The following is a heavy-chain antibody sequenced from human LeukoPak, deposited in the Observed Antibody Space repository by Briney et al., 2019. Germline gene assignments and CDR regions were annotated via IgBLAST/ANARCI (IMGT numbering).Heavy chain of an antibody. D-gene: IGHD3-10*01. Sequence: GGSLRLSCAASRFTFSSYWMNWVRQAPGKGLEWVANIKQDGSEKHYVDSVQGRFTISRDNAKSSLYLQMNSLRAEDTAVYYCARGGGYWGPGTLVTVSS. CDR3: ARGGGY. CDR1: RFTFSSYW. J-gene: IGHJ4*02. CDR2: IKQDGSEK. V-gene: IGHV3-7*01.